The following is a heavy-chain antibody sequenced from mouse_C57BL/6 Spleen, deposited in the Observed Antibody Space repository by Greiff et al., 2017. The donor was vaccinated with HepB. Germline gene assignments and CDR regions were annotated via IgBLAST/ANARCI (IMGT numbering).Heavy chain of an antibody. D-gene: IGHD3-2*02. CDR3: ARLDSSGY. CDR2: ISSGGSYT. CDR1: GFTFSSYG. V-gene: IGHV5-6*02. Sequence: DVMLVESGGDLVKPGGSLKLSCAASGFTFSSYGMSWVRQTPDKRLEWVATISSGGSYTYYPDSVKGRFTISRDNAKNTLYLQMSSLKSEDTAMYYCARLDSSGYWGQGTLVTVSA. J-gene: IGHJ3*01.